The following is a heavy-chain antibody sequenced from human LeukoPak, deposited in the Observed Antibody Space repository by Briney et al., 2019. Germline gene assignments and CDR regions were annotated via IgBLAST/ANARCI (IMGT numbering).Heavy chain of an antibody. CDR2: IYYTGST. Sequence: SETLSLTCTVSGGSISTYYWSWIRQPPGKGLEWIGYIYYTGSTNYNPSLKSRVTISVDTSKNQFSLRLTSVTAADTAVYYCARSVVTLYWYFDLWGRGTLVTVSS. D-gene: IGHD4-23*01. V-gene: IGHV4-59*01. CDR3: ARSVVTLYWYFDL. J-gene: IGHJ2*01. CDR1: GGSISTYY.